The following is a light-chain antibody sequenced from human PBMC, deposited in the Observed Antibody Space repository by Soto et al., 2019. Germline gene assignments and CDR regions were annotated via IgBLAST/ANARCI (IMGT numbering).Light chain of an antibody. CDR1: QSRGSNF. J-gene: IGKJ5*01. CDR2: ASS. Sequence: EIVLTQSPGALSLSPGERATLSCKTSQSRGSNFLAWYQHKPGQAPRLLIYASSNRATGIPDRFSGSASGTDFTLTINRLEPEDFAVYYRQLYGISLHFGQGTRLDIK. V-gene: IGKV3-20*01. CDR3: QLYGISLH.